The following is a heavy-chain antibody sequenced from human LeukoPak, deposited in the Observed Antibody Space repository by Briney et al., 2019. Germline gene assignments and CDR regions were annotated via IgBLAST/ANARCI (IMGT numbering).Heavy chain of an antibody. CDR3: AKSSGGYFNGVVDY. V-gene: IGHV3-53*05. CDR1: GFTVSSNY. CDR2: IYSGGST. J-gene: IGHJ4*02. D-gene: IGHD2-8*01. Sequence: GGSLRLSCAASGFTVSSNYMSWVRQAPGKGLEWVSVIYSGGSTYYADSVKGRFTISRDNAKNSLYLQMNSLGAEDTALYYCAKSSGGYFNGVVDYWGQGTLVTVSS.